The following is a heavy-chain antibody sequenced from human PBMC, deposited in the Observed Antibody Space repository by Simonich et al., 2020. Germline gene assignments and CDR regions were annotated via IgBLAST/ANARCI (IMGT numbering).Heavy chain of an antibody. CDR3: ARSHIAAAGTGYFQH. Sequence: QVQLVQSGAEVKKPGASVKVSCKASGYTFTGYYMHWVRQAPGQGLEWSGWLNPSCGGTNYAQKLQGRVTMTRDTSISTAYMELSRLRSDDTAVYYCARSHIAAAGTGYFQHWGQGTLVTVSS. D-gene: IGHD6-13*01. CDR1: GYTFTGYY. CDR2: LNPSCGGT. J-gene: IGHJ1*01. V-gene: IGHV1-2*02.